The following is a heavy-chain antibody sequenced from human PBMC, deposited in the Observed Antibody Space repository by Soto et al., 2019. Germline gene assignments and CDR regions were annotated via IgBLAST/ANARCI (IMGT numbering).Heavy chain of an antibody. D-gene: IGHD3-22*01. CDR1: GFTVSRNF. CDR2: IYSGGST. V-gene: IGHV3-66*01. CDR3: ASSQYSYDSSGYKAPGWFDP. J-gene: IGHJ5*02. Sequence: GGSLRLSCAASGFTVSRNFMSWVRQAPGKGQEWVSVIYSGGSTYYADAVKGRFTISRDNSKNTLHLHMNSLRAEDTAIYYCASSQYSYDSSGYKAPGWFDPWGQGTLVTAPQ.